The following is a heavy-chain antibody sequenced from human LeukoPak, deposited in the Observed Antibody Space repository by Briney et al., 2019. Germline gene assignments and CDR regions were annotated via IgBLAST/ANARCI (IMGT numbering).Heavy chain of an antibody. CDR3: ARDSSGPRAGYNWFDP. CDR1: GCTFISYS. V-gene: IGHV3-21*01. Sequence: GGALGLSCAACGCTFISYSMNWVRQAPGKGLEWVSSISSSSSYIYYADSVKGRFTISRDNAKNSLYLQMNSLRAEDTAVYYCARDSSGPRAGYNWFDPWGQGTLVTVSS. D-gene: IGHD3-22*01. CDR2: ISSSSSYI. J-gene: IGHJ5*02.